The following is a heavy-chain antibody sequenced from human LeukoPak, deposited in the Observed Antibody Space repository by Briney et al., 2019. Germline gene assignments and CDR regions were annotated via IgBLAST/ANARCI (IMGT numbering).Heavy chain of an antibody. CDR3: AAGAYYYDSSGIGGIDY. J-gene: IGHJ4*02. CDR2: IVVGSGNT. V-gene: IGHV1-58*01. Sequence: SVKVSCKASGFTFISSAVQWVRQARGQRLEWIGWIVVGSGNTNYAQKFQERVTITRDMSTSTAYMELSSLRSEDTAVYYCAAGAYYYDSSGIGGIDYWGQGTLVTVSS. D-gene: IGHD3-22*01. CDR1: GFTFISSA.